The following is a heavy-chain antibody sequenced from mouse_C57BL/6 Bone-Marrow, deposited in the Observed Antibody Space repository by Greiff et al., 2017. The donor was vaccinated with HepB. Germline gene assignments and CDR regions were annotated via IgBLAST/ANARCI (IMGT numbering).Heavy chain of an antibody. V-gene: IGHV1-64*01. CDR3: AREVANPSYWYFDV. J-gene: IGHJ1*03. D-gene: IGHD1-1*01. CDR1: GYTFTSYW. Sequence: QVQLQQPGAELVKPGASVKLSCKASGYTFTSYWMHWVKQRPGQGLEWIGMIHPNSGSTNYNEKFKSKAKLTVDKSSSTAYMQLSSLTSEDSAVYYYAREVANPSYWYFDVWGTGTTVTVSS. CDR2: IHPNSGST.